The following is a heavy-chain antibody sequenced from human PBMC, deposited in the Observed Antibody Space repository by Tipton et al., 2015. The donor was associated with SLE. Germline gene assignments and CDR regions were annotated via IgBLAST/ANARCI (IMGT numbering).Heavy chain of an antibody. CDR1: GGSISSYC. Sequence: TLSLTCTVSGGSISSYCWSWVRQPPGKGLEWIGYVYTSGSTNYNPPLKSRLPISVDTSKNQFSLKLSSVTAADTAVYYCARSLVVIGNWYFDLWGRGTLVTVSS. CDR2: VYTSGST. V-gene: IGHV4-4*08. D-gene: IGHD2-21*01. CDR3: ARSLVVIGNWYFDL. J-gene: IGHJ2*01.